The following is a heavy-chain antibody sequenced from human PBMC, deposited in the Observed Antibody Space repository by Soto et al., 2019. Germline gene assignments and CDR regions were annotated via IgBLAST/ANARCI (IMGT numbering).Heavy chain of an antibody. CDR3: ARSWVTGKGGMDV. CDR2: INGYTGNT. CDR1: GYTFTSYG. Sequence: QVQLVQSGAEVKKPGASVKVSCKTSGYTFTSYGLSRVRQAPGQGLEWMGWINGYTGNTNYAQKFQGRVTMTTDTSTNTAYLDLWTLISDDTAVYYCARSWVTGKGGMDVWGQGTTVTVSS. D-gene: IGHD3-16*01. J-gene: IGHJ6*02. V-gene: IGHV1-18*01.